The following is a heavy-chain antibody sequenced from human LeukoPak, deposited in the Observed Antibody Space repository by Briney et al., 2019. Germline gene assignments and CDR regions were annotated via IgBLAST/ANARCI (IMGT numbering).Heavy chain of an antibody. CDR2: SSHSGAT. Sequence: PSETLSLTCAVYGDFFSGFYWSWIRQPPGKGLEWLGESSHSGATYYNPSVESRVTVSVDTSKSQFSLRLSSVTAADTAVYYCARGGLDTKRGGYFDFWGQGILVTVSS. CDR3: ARGGLDTKRGGYFDF. CDR1: GDFFSGFY. D-gene: IGHD5-18*01. V-gene: IGHV4-34*01. J-gene: IGHJ4*02.